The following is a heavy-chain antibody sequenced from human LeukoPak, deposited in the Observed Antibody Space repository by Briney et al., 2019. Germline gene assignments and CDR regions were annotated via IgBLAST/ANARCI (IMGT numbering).Heavy chain of an antibody. CDR1: GFTFSSYE. V-gene: IGHV3-48*03. CDR3: ARIGTTTRGPAGLDV. Sequence: GGSLTLSCAASGFTFSSYEMNWVRQAPGKGLEWGSYIASGGGANRFYSESVKGRFTISRDNAKNSLYLHMTSLRAEDTGVYYCARIGTTTRGPAGLDVWGQGTTVTVSS. D-gene: IGHD2/OR15-2a*01. J-gene: IGHJ6*02. CDR2: IASGGGANR.